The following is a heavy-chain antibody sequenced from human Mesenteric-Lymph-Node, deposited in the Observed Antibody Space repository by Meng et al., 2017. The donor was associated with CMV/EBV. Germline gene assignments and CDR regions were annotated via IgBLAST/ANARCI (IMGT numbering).Heavy chain of an antibody. D-gene: IGHD3-3*01. CDR1: GFTFSGYG. J-gene: IGHJ4*02. Sequence: GKSLKISCAASGFTFSGYGMDWVRQAPGKGLEWVANIKQDGSEKYYVDSVKGRFTISRDNAKNSLYLQMNSLRAEDTAVYYCARDAPYYDFWSGPLGNYWGQGTLVTVSS. V-gene: IGHV3-7*01. CDR2: IKQDGSEK. CDR3: ARDAPYYDFWSGPLGNY.